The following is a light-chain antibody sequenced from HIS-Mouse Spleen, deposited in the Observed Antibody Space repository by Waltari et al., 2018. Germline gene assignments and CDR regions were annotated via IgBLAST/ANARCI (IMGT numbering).Light chain of an antibody. CDR2: RNN. CDR1: SSNIGSNY. V-gene: IGLV1-47*01. CDR3: AAWDDSLSGPV. J-gene: IGLJ3*02. Sequence: QSVLTQPPSASGTPGQRVTISCSGSSSNIGSNYVYWYQQLPGTAPKLLIYRNNQRPSGVPERFSGPKSGTSASLAISGLRSEDEADYYCAAWDDSLSGPVFGGGTKLTVL.